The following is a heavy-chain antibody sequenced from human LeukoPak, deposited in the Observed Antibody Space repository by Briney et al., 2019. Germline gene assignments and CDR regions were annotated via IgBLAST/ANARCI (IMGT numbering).Heavy chain of an antibody. Sequence: PGGSLRLSCAASGFTFDDYAMPWVRQAPGKGLEWVSGISWNSDSIGYADSVKGRFTISRDNAKNSLYLQMNSLRAEDTALYYCAKDDSSGWTPDYYYGMDVWGQGTTVTVSS. CDR1: GFTFDDYA. D-gene: IGHD6-19*01. V-gene: IGHV3-9*01. J-gene: IGHJ6*02. CDR2: ISWNSDSI. CDR3: AKDDSSGWTPDYYYGMDV.